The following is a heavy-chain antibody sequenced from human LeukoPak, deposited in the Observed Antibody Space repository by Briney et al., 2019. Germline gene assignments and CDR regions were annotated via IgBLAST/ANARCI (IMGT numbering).Heavy chain of an antibody. D-gene: IGHD3-10*01. Sequence: GESLKISCEGSGYSFTSYWIGWVRQMPGKGLEWMGIIYPGDSDIRYSPSFQGQVTISADKSNNTAYLQWSSLKASDTAVYYCAKREGYGSGSSYFFDYWGQGTLVTVSS. CDR3: AKREGYGSGSSYFFDY. V-gene: IGHV5-51*01. J-gene: IGHJ4*02. CDR2: IYPGDSDI. CDR1: GYSFTSYW.